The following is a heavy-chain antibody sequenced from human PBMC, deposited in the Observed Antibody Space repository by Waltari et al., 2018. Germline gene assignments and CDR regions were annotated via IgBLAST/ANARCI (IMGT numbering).Heavy chain of an antibody. D-gene: IGHD3-10*01. CDR3: ARARRGCFDY. V-gene: IGHV3-48*03. Sequence: EVQLVESGGGLVQPGGSLRLSCAASGFTFSSYEMNWVRQAPGKGLEWVSYISSSGSTIYYADSVKGRFTISRDNAKNSLYLQMNSLRAEDMAVYYCARARRGCFDYWGQGTLVTVSS. CDR1: GFTFSSYE. J-gene: IGHJ4*02. CDR2: ISSSGSTI.